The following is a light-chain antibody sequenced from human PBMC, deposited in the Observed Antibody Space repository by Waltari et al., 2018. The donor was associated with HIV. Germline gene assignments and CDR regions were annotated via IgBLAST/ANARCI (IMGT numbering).Light chain of an antibody. V-gene: IGKV3-15*01. Sequence: ERVMTKSPATRSVSPGGRVSLSCRDSQRVGSKLAWYQKKPGRAPSLLVYSASTRATGIPARFSGSRSGTEFTLTISSLQSEDFAVYYCQQYITWPPWSFGQGTQVEIK. CDR1: QRVGSK. J-gene: IGKJ1*01. CDR3: QQYITWPPWS. CDR2: SAS.